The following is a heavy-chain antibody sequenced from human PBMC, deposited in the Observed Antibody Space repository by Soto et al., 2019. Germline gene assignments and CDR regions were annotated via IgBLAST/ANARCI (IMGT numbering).Heavy chain of an antibody. CDR3: ARGGHVVVVTAALDY. Sequence: QVQLVQSGAEVKKPGASVKVSCKASGDTFTDYYIHWVRQAPGQGLEWMGTVNPSGGHTTYAQHFLGRMTMTRDTSTRTLYRALTSLTSEDTAVYYCARGGHVVVVTAALDYWGQGTLVTVSS. D-gene: IGHD2-21*02. J-gene: IGHJ4*02. CDR1: GDTFTDYY. CDR2: VNPSGGHT. V-gene: IGHV1-46*01.